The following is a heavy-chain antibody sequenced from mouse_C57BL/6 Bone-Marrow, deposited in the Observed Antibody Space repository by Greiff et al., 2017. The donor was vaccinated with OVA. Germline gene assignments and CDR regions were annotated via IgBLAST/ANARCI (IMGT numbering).Heavy chain of an antibody. V-gene: IGHV14-4*01. J-gene: IGHJ4*01. D-gene: IGHD2-3*01. CDR2: IDPENGDT. CDR3: TIGGLYDGYPGAMDY. Sequence: VQLQQSGAELVRPGASVKLSCTASGFNIKDDYMHWVKQRPEQGLEWIGWIDPENGDTEYASKFQGKATITANTSSNTAYLQLSSLTSEDTAVYYCTIGGLYDGYPGAMDYWGQGTSVTVSS. CDR1: GFNIKDDY.